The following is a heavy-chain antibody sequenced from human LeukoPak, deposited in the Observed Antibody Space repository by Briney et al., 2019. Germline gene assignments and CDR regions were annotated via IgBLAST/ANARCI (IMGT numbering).Heavy chain of an antibody. CDR1: GFTFNTYT. CDR2: ISSSHTSI. Sequence: PGGSLRLSCAASGFTFNTYTMNWVRQAPGKGLEWVSSISSSHTSIYYADSVKGRFTISRDNTKNTLYLQMNSLRAEDTAVYYCAKDRHAPGRYCSSTSCFPFDSWGQGTLVTVSS. V-gene: IGHV3-21*04. D-gene: IGHD2-2*01. CDR3: AKDRHAPGRYCSSTSCFPFDS. J-gene: IGHJ5*01.